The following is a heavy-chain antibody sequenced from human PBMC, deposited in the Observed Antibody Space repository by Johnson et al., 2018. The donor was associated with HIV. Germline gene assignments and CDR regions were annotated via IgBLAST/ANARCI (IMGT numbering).Heavy chain of an antibody. CDR2: IYSGGST. V-gene: IGHV3-53*01. D-gene: IGHD3-3*01. Sequence: VQLVESGGGVVQPGGSLRLSCAASGFTVSSNYMSWVRQAPGKGLEWVSVIYSGGSTYYADSVKGRFTISRDNSKNTLYLQMNSLRAEDTALYYCARPYNLWSGTGAFEIWGQGTMVTVSS. CDR3: ARPYNLWSGTGAFEI. CDR1: GFTVSSNY. J-gene: IGHJ3*02.